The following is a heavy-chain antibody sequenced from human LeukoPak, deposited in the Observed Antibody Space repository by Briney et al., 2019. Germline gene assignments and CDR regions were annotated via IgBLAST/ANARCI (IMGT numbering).Heavy chain of an antibody. CDR1: GYTFTGYY. V-gene: IGHV1-2*02. D-gene: IGHD2-15*01. J-gene: IGHJ4*02. CDR2: INPNSGGT. Sequence: ASVKVSCKASGYTFTGYYMHWVRQAPGQGLEWMGWINPNSGGTNYAQKFQGRVTMTRDTSISTAYMELCRLRSDDTAVYYCARDRSYCSGGSCYYYFDYWGQGTLVTVSS. CDR3: ARDRSYCSGGSCYYYFDY.